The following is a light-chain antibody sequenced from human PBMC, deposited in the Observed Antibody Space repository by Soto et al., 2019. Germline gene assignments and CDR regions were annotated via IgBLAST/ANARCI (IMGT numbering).Light chain of an antibody. J-gene: IGKJ2*01. CDR2: GAS. V-gene: IGKV3-20*01. CDR1: QSVSSSY. Sequence: EIVLTQSPGTLSLSPGERATLSCRASQSVSSSYLAWYQQKPGQAPRLLIYGASSRATGIPDRFSGSGSGTDFTLTISILEPEDFAVYYCHQYGSSPYTFGQGTKLEIQ. CDR3: HQYGSSPYT.